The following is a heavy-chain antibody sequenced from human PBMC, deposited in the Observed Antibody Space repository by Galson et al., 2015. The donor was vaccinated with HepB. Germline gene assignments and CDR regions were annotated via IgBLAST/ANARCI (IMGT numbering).Heavy chain of an antibody. D-gene: IGHD3-10*01. CDR3: ARSHYGTESFCKDHYFDF. CDR1: GVTFNTYT. CDR2: VIPIFGKA. V-gene: IGHV1-69*06. Sequence: SVKVSCKASGVTFNTYTISWVRQAPGQGLEWMGGVIPIFGKANYAQKFHGRVTISADNSTDTSYLQLSGLRSEDTAVYFCARSHYGTESFCKDHYFDFWGQGTLVTVSS. J-gene: IGHJ4*02.